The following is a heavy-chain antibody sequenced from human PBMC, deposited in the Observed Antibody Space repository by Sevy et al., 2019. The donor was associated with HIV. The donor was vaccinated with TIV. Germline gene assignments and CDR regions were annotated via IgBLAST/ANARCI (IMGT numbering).Heavy chain of an antibody. CDR3: TKVYRSGSYYGYYYGMDV. Sequence: GGSLRLSCAASGFTFSNAWMSWVRQAPGKGLEWVGRIKGKTDGGTADYAAPVKGRFTISREDSENTLYLQMNGLKTEDTAVYYCTKVYRSGSYYGYYYGMDVWGQGTTVTVSS. J-gene: IGHJ6*02. CDR1: GFTFSNAW. V-gene: IGHV3-15*01. CDR2: IKGKTDGGTA. D-gene: IGHD1-26*01.